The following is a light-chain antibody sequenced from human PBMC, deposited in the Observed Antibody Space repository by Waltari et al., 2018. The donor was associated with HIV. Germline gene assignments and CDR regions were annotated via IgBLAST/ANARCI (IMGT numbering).Light chain of an antibody. Sequence: SYELTQPPSVSVALGQTARITCRGNHIGSKNVHWYQHKPGRAPVLVIYRDSNRPSGIPERFSASNSGNTATLTISRAQAGDEADYYCQVWDSSTGVFGGGTKLTVL. CDR1: HIGSKN. CDR3: QVWDSSTGV. J-gene: IGLJ2*01. CDR2: RDS. V-gene: IGLV3-9*01.